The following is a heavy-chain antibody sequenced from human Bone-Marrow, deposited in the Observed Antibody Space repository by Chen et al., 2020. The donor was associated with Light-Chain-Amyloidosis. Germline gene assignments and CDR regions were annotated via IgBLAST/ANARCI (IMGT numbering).Heavy chain of an antibody. CDR2: VNLNNGGI. Sequence: QVQLVQSGAELRKPGASVKVSCKASGYTFTGYYIHWVRQAPGQGLEWVGWVNLNNGGINYAQKFQDRVSMTRHTTVSTVYMELSRLTSDDTAVYFCARDMSPGIAVSGPYGMDVWGQGTTVTVSS. V-gene: IGHV1-2*02. D-gene: IGHD6-19*01. CDR3: ARDMSPGIAVSGPYGMDV. CDR1: GYTFTGYY. J-gene: IGHJ6*02.